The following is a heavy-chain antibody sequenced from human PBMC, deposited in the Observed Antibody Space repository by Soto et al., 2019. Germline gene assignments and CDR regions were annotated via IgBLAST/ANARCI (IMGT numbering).Heavy chain of an antibody. Sequence: PSETLSLTCTVSGDSISSDKWWSWVRQPPGKGLEWIGEVYHSGNTNYNPSLKSQVIISVDKSKNQFSLKLSSVTDADTAMYYCARGERQQQRDYWGQGTLVTVSS. V-gene: IGHV4-4*02. CDR2: VYHSGNT. CDR3: ARGERQQQRDY. J-gene: IGHJ4*02. CDR1: GDSISSDKW. D-gene: IGHD6-13*01.